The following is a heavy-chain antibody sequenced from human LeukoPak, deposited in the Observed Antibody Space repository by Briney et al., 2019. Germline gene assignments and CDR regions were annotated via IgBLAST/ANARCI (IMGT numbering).Heavy chain of an antibody. CDR2: ISGSGGST. Sequence: GGSPRLSCAASRFTFSSSAMSWVRQAPGKGLEWVSTISGSGGSTYSTDSVKGRFTISRDNSKSTLYLQMNSLRVEDTAIYYCAKGGPQFFDYWGQGTLVTVSS. V-gene: IGHV3-23*01. J-gene: IGHJ4*02. D-gene: IGHD5-24*01. CDR1: RFTFSSSA. CDR3: AKGGPQFFDY.